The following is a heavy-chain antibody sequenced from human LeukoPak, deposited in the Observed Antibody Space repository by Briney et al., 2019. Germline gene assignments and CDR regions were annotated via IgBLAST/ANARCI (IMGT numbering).Heavy chain of an antibody. D-gene: IGHD5-12*01. CDR2: IKQDGSEK. V-gene: IGHV3-7*01. J-gene: IGHJ4*02. Sequence: GGPLRLSCAASGFTFSIYWMTWVRQAPGKGLEWLANIKQDGSEKNYVDSVKGRFTISRDTAKNSLYLQMDSLRAEDTAVYYCARDAGNSGYDLLDYWGQGTLVTVS. CDR1: GFTFSIYW. CDR3: ARDAGNSGYDLLDY.